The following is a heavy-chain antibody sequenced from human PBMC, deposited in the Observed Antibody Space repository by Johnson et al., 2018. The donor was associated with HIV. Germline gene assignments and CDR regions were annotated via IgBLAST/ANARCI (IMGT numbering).Heavy chain of an antibody. V-gene: IGHV3-49*04. CDR3: TTRFIAARAFDI. J-gene: IGHJ3*02. CDR2: IRSKAYGGTR. Sequence: EVQLVESGGGLVQPGRSLRLSCTTSGFTFGDYPLTWVRQAPGKGLEWVSFIRSKAYGGTREYAASVKGRFTISRDDSKNTLYLQMNSLKTEDTAVYYCTTRFIAARAFDIWGHGTMVTVSS. D-gene: IGHD6-6*01. CDR1: GFTFGDYP.